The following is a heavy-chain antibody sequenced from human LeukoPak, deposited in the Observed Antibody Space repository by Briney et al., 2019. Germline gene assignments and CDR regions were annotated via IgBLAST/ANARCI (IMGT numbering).Heavy chain of an antibody. D-gene: IGHD6-19*01. V-gene: IGHV4-39*02. CDR1: GGSISSSSYY. CDR3: AREMYSSGWYYFDY. Sequence: SETLSLTCTVSGGSISSSSYYWGWIRQPPGKGLEWIGSIYYSGSTYYNLSLKSRVTISVDTSKNQFSLKLSSVTAADTAVYYCAREMYSSGWYYFDYWGQGTLVTVSS. J-gene: IGHJ4*02. CDR2: IYYSGST.